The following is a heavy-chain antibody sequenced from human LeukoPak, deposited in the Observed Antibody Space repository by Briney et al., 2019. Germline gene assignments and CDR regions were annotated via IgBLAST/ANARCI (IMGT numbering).Heavy chain of an antibody. D-gene: IGHD6-25*01. J-gene: IGHJ4*02. V-gene: IGHV3-33*01. Sequence: GRSLRLSCAASGFTLSSSGMHWVRQAPGKGLEWVAVIWGDENHKYYGDSVRGRFTISRDNAKNTLYLQMDSLRVEDAAVYYCARDVGSAPFDYWGQGTLVTVSS. CDR1: GFTLSSSG. CDR2: IWGDENHK. CDR3: ARDVGSAPFDY.